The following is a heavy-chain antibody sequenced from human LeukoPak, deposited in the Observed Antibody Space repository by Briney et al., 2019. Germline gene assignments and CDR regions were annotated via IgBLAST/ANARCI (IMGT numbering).Heavy chain of an antibody. CDR3: VKGGYDILTGYTSFDY. J-gene: IGHJ4*02. D-gene: IGHD3-9*01. V-gene: IGHV3-64D*06. CDR2: ISSNGGST. Sequence: GGPLRLSCSASGFTFSSYAMHWVRQAPAKGLEYVSAISSNGGSTYYADSVKGRFTISRDNSKNTLYLQMSSLRAEDTAVYYCVKGGYDILTGYTSFDYWGQGTLVTVSS. CDR1: GFTFSSYA.